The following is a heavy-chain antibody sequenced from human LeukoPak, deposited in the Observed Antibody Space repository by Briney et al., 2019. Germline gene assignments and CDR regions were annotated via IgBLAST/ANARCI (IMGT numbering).Heavy chain of an antibody. V-gene: IGHV4-34*01. CDR1: GESFSAYS. D-gene: IGHD2-2*01. CDR3: TRERSTPGINWFDP. Sequence: PSETLSLTCAVYGESFSAYSWNWIRQSPGKGLEWIGEINHSGSTNYNLSLKSRVTISVDTSKNQTSKRQFSLKLNSVTAADTAVYYCTRERSTPGINWFDPWGQGTLVTVSS. J-gene: IGHJ5*02. CDR2: INHSGST.